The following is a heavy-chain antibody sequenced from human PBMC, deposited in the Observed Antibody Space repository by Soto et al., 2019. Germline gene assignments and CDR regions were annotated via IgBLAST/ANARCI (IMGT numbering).Heavy chain of an antibody. CDR1: GYTFTSYY. Sequence: ASVKVSCKASGYTFTSYYMHWVRQAPGQGLEWVGIINPSGGSTSYAQKFQGRVTMTRDTSTSTVYMELSSLRSEDTAVYYCARDRGSSSSPSNWFDPWGQGTLVTVSS. CDR3: ARDRGSSSSPSNWFDP. V-gene: IGHV1-46*01. J-gene: IGHJ5*02. D-gene: IGHD6-6*01. CDR2: INPSGGST.